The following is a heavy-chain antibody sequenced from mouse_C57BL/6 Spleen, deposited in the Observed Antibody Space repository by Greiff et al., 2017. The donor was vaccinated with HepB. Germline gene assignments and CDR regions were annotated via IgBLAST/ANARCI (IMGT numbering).Heavy chain of an antibody. CDR1: GFTFSSYA. J-gene: IGHJ3*01. CDR3: ARERGNYEFAY. CDR2: ISDGGSYT. V-gene: IGHV5-4*01. Sequence: EVMLVESGGGLVKPGGSLKLSCAASGFTFSSYAMSWVRQTPEKRLEWVATISDGGSYTYYPDNVKGRFTISRDNAKNNLYLQMSHLKSEDTAMYYCARERGNYEFAYWGQGTLVTVSA. D-gene: IGHD2-1*01.